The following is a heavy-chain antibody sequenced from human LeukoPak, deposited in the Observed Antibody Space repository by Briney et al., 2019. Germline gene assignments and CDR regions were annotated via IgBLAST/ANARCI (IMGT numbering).Heavy chain of an antibody. CDR3: VTRDGVSSGFFNLDY. CDR1: GGTFSSYA. V-gene: IGHV7-4-1*02. J-gene: IGHJ4*02. Sequence: ASVKVSCKASGGTFSSYAISWVRQAPGQGLEWMGWINTNTGNPTYAQGFTGRFVFSLDTSVSTAYLQISSLKAEDTAVYYCVTRDGVSSGFFNLDYWGQGTLVTVSS. CDR2: INTNTGNP. D-gene: IGHD3-22*01.